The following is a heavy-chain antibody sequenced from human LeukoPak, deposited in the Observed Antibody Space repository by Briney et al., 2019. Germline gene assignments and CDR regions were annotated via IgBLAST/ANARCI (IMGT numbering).Heavy chain of an antibody. Sequence: SETLSLTCAVYGGSFSGYYWSWIRQPPGKGLEWIGEINHSGSTNYNPSLKSRVTISVDTSKNQFSLKLSSVTAADTAVYYCARGVPDYGSGGYYHLYYFDYWGQGTLVTVSS. CDR1: GGSFSGYY. V-gene: IGHV4-34*01. D-gene: IGHD3-10*01. J-gene: IGHJ4*02. CDR3: ARGVPDYGSGGYYHLYYFDY. CDR2: INHSGST.